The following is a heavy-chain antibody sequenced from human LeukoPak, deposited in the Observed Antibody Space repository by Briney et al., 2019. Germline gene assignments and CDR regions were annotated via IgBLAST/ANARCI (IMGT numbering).Heavy chain of an antibody. J-gene: IGHJ5*02. Sequence: SVKVSCKASGGTFSSYAISWVRQAPGQGLELMGGIIPIFGTANYAQKFQGRVTITADESTRTAYMELSSLRSEDTAVYYCARVTGGRYCSTTSCYMRGWFDPWGQGTLVTVSS. CDR1: GGTFSSYA. CDR3: ARVTGGRYCSTTSCYMRGWFDP. CDR2: IIPIFGTA. D-gene: IGHD2-2*02. V-gene: IGHV1-69*13.